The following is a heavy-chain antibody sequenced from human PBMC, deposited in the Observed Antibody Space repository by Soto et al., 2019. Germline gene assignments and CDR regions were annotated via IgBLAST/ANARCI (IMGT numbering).Heavy chain of an antibody. V-gene: IGHV4-31*03. CDR1: GGSISSGGYY. Sequence: TLSLTCTVSGGSISSGGYYWSWIRQHPGKGLEWIGYIYYSGSTYYNPSLKSRVTISVDTSKNQFSLKLSSVTAADTAVYYCARVRVAVAGLDYWGQGILVTVSS. CDR3: ARVRVAVAGLDY. CDR2: IYYSGST. D-gene: IGHD6-19*01. J-gene: IGHJ4*02.